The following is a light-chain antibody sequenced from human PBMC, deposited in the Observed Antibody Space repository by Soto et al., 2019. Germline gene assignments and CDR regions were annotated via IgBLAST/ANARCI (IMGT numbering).Light chain of an antibody. CDR1: QSVGTR. CDR2: GAS. CDR3: QHYQSGHPIT. V-gene: IGKV3-20*01. Sequence: IVVTQSAATLSVSTGERATLSCRAAQSVGTRLAWYQHKTGQAPRLLISGASSRATGIPDRFTGSGSETSFTLTISRLEPEDFALYYCQHYQSGHPITFGQRTRLEIK. J-gene: IGKJ5*01.